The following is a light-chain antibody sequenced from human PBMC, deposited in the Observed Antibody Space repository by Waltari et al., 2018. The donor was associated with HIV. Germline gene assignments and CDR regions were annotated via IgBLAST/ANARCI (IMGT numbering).Light chain of an antibody. Sequence: SSELTPDPVVSVALGHTDSLTCQGDIFRTYYSTWSQPKAGQAPALVFHHTNARPSGIPDRFSASTTGDTASLTITGTQAEDEGDYYCSCRDRSEQHLVFGGGTKLTVL. V-gene: IGLV3-19*01. J-gene: IGLJ2*01. CDR2: HTN. CDR1: IFRTYY. CDR3: SCRDRSEQHLV.